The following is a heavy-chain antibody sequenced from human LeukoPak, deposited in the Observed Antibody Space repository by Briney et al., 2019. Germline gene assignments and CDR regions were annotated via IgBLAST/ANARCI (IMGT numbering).Heavy chain of an antibody. V-gene: IGHV4-59*08. CDR2: IYYSGST. Sequence: KPSETLSLTCTVSGGSISSYYWSWIRQPPGKGLEWIGYIYYSGSTNYNPSLKSRVTISVDTSKNQFSLKLSSVTAADTAVYYCARRPRPYGDSYWYWFDPWGQGTLVTVSS. CDR3: ARRPRPYGDSYWYWFDP. J-gene: IGHJ5*02. D-gene: IGHD4-17*01. CDR1: GGSISSYY.